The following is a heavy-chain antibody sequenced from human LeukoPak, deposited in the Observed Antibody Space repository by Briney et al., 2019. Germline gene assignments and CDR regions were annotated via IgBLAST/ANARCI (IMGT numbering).Heavy chain of an antibody. CDR3: ARDLLVYYGSGAIGAFDI. V-gene: IGHV4-39*07. D-gene: IGHD3-10*01. CDR2: IYYSGST. J-gene: IGHJ3*02. CDR1: GGSISSGGYY. Sequence: SETLSLTCTVSGGSISSGGYYWSWIRQPPGKGLEWIGSIYYSGSTYYNPSLKSRVTISVDTSKNQFSLKLSSVTAADTAVYYCARDLLVYYGSGAIGAFDIWGQGTMVTVSS.